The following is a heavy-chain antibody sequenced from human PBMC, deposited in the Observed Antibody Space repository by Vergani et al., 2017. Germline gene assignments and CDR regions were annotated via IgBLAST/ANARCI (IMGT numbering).Heavy chain of an antibody. CDR3: AGHSTVEWLVKLGWIDP. J-gene: IGHJ5*02. V-gene: IGHV4-39*01. Sequence: QLQLQESGPGLVKPSATLSLTCSVPGASIRSRNYYLGWIRPPPGKGLEGIASIDYSGGTYYNLSLKCRVTISVDTSKNQFSLKLSSVTAADTAVYFCAGHSTVEWLVKLGWIDPWGQGILVTVAS. CDR1: GASIRSRNYY. D-gene: IGHD6-19*01. CDR2: IDYSGGT.